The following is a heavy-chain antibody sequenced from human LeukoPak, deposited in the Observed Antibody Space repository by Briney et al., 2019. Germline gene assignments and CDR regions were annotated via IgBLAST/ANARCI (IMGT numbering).Heavy chain of an antibody. D-gene: IGHD3-3*01. CDR3: ARVDYDFWSGYYGY. V-gene: IGHV1-8*03. J-gene: IGHJ4*02. Sequence: GASVTVSCKASGYTFTSYDINWVRQATGQGLEWMGWMNPNSGNTGYAQKFQGRVTITRNTSISTAYMELSSLRSEDTAVYYCARVDYDFWSGYYGYWGQGTLVTVSS. CDR1: GYTFTSYD. CDR2: MNPNSGNT.